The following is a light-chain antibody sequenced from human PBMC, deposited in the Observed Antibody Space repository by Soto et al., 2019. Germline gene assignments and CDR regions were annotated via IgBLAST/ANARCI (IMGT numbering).Light chain of an antibody. CDR2: GAS. Sequence: EIALTQSPGTLSVSPGERATVSCRASQTVSSGFLAWYQQKVGQAPRLLIYGASTRATGIPDRFSGSGSGTDFTLTIDRLEPEDFAVYYCHQYYSSPTTFGGGTKVEIK. V-gene: IGKV3-20*01. CDR1: QTVSSGF. J-gene: IGKJ4*01. CDR3: HQYYSSPTT.